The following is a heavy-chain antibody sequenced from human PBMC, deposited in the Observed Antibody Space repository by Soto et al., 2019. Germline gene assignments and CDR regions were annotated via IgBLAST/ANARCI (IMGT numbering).Heavy chain of an antibody. V-gene: IGHV1-69*13. Sequence: SVKVSCKAPGGTFSSYAISWVRQAPGQGLEWMGGIIPIFGTANYAQKFQGRVTITADESTSTAYMELSSLRSEDTAVYYCASPYGDYGVSGLGYYYGMDVWGQGTTVTVSS. CDR2: IIPIFGTA. CDR1: GGTFSSYA. D-gene: IGHD4-17*01. J-gene: IGHJ6*02. CDR3: ASPYGDYGVSGLGYYYGMDV.